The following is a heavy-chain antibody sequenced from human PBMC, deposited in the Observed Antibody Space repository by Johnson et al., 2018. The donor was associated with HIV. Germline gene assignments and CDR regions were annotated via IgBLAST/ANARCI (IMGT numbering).Heavy chain of an antibody. V-gene: IGHV3-66*02. CDR3: TRRSPYDAFDI. CDR1: GFTFSSYA. Sequence: VQLVESGGGVVQPGRSLRLSCAASGFTFSSYAMHWVRQAPGKGLEWVSVIYSGGSTYYADSVKGRFTISRDNSKNTLYLQMNSLRAEDTAVYYCTRRSPYDAFDIWGQGTMVTVSS. CDR2: IYSGGST. J-gene: IGHJ3*02.